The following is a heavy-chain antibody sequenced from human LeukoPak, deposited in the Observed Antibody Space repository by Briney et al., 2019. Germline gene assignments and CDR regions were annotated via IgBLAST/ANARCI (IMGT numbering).Heavy chain of an antibody. D-gene: IGHD2-2*01. Sequence: GGPLRLSCAASGFTFSSYGMPWFRQAQGKGLGGWAFLRYDGSNKYYADSVKGRFTISRDNSKNTLYLQMNSLRAEDTAVYYCAKDFVGYCSSTSCSNPDYWGQGTLVTVSS. CDR2: LRYDGSNK. CDR3: AKDFVGYCSSTSCSNPDY. V-gene: IGHV3-30*02. J-gene: IGHJ4*02. CDR1: GFTFSSYG.